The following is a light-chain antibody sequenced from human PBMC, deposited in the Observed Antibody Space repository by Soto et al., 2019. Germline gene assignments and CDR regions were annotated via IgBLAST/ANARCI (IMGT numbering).Light chain of an antibody. CDR2: AAS. V-gene: IGKV1-27*01. CDR1: QGISNY. CDR3: QKYNSAPWT. J-gene: IGKJ1*01. Sequence: DIQMTQSPSSLATSVGYRFTITCQASQGISNYLAWYQQKPGKVPKLLIYAASTLQSGVPSRFSGSGSGIDFTITISSLQPEDVATYYCQKYNSAPWTFGQGTKVDIK.